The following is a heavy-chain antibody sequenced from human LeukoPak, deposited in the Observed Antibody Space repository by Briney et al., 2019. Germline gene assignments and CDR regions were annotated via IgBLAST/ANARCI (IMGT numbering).Heavy chain of an antibody. D-gene: IGHD3-3*01. CDR2: IQQHGSET. V-gene: IGHV3-7*01. CDR1: GFTFSNYW. J-gene: IGHJ4*02. Sequence: GGSLRLSCEGSGFTFSNYWMSWVRQAPGKGLEWVANIQQHGSETYYGDSVKGRFTISRDNAKNSLYLQMNSLRAEDTAVYYCATERLSGYDFWSGSNSNYWGQGTLVTVSS. CDR3: ATERLSGYDFWSGSNSNY.